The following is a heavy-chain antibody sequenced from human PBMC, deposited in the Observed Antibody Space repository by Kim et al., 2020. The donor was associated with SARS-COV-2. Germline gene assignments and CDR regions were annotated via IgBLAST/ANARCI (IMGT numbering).Heavy chain of an antibody. J-gene: IGHJ6*02. Sequence: SETLSLTCSVFGGPITEYYWTWIRQPPGKGLEWIGYMFYGGATKYNPSLKSRVALSVDTSKNQFPLRLGSVTAADTAMYYCASSRDDYNYGMDVWGHGTTVIVSS. CDR2: MFYGGAT. CDR1: GGPITEYY. CDR3: ASSRDDYNYGMDV. V-gene: IGHV4-59*13.